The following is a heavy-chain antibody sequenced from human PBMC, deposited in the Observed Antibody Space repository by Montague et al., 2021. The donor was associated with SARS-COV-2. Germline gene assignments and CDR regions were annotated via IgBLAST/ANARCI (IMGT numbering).Heavy chain of an antibody. Sequence: SETLSLTCAVYGGSFSGYYWSWIRQPPGKGLEWIGEINHSGSTNYNSSLKSRVTISVDTSKNKFSLKLSSVTAADTASYYCARVRYYGSGTSLGMDVWGQGTTVTVSS. D-gene: IGHD3-10*01. V-gene: IGHV4-34*01. CDR1: GGSFSGYY. CDR2: INHSGST. CDR3: ARVRYYGSGTSLGMDV. J-gene: IGHJ6*02.